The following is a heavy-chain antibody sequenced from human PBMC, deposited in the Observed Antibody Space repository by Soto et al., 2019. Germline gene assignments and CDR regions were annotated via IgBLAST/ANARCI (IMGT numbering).Heavy chain of an antibody. CDR3: ARNGRYYYDKRGFDP. Sequence: PSETLSLTCTVSGGSISSGDYYWSWIRQPPGKGLEWIGYIYYSGSTYYNPSLKSRVTISVDTSKNQFSLKLSSVTAADTAVYYCARNGRYYYDKRGFDPWGQGTLVTVSS. CDR2: IYYSGST. V-gene: IGHV4-30-4*01. J-gene: IGHJ5*02. CDR1: GGSISSGDYY. D-gene: IGHD3-22*01.